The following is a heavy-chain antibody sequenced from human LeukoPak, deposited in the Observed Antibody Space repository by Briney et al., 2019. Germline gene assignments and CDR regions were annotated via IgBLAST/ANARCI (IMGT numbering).Heavy chain of an antibody. CDR3: ARAGKWLPDDLDY. CDR1: GFTFGTFG. V-gene: IGHV3-33*01. Sequence: GRSLRLSCTASGFTFGTFGMHWVRQAPGKGLEWVAFTSFDENKKYYTDSVKGRFTISRDNSKNTLYLQLNSLRTEDTAVYYCARAGKWLPDDLDYWGQGTLVTVSS. CDR2: TSFDENKK. D-gene: IGHD3-10*01. J-gene: IGHJ4*02.